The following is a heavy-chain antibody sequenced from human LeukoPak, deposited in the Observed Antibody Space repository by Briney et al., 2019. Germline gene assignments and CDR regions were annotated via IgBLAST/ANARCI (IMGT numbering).Heavy chain of an antibody. D-gene: IGHD3-3*01. CDR1: GYTFTSYG. J-gene: IGHJ6*02. CDR3: ARGGPTYYDFWSGPPPLDV. CDR2: ISAYNGNT. Sequence: ASVKVSCKASGYTFTSYGISWVRQAPGQGLEWMGWISAYNGNTNYAQKLQGRVTMTTDTSTSTAYMELRSLRSDDTAAYYCARGGPTYYDFWSGPPPLDVWGQGTTVTVSS. V-gene: IGHV1-18*01.